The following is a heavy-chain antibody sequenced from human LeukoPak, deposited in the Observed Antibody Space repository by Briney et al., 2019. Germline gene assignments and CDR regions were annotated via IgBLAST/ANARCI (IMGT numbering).Heavy chain of an antibody. V-gene: IGHV4-39*01. CDR2: IYYSGST. CDR1: GGSISSSSYY. J-gene: IGHJ4*02. Sequence: SETLSLTCTVSGGSISSSSYYWGWIRQSPGKGLEWIGSIYYSGSTYYNPSLKSRVTISVDTSKNQFSLKLSSVTAADTAVYYCARHTVTMVRGVISYFDYWGQGTLVTVSS. CDR3: ARHTVTMVRGVISYFDY. D-gene: IGHD3-10*01.